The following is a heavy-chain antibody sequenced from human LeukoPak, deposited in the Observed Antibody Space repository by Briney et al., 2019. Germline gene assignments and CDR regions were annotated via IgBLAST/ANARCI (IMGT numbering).Heavy chain of an antibody. CDR2: ILKNGDT. Sequence: GGSLRLSCAASGFAFSSFDMLWVRQSPRTGLEWVARILKNGDTDHVAPVEGRFTISRENAKSYVYLQMNSLRDGDTAVYYCARDRFGERTFEKWGHGTMVTVS. CDR1: GFAFSSFD. D-gene: IGHD3-10*01. V-gene: IGHV3-13*01. CDR3: ARDRFGERTFEK. J-gene: IGHJ3*01.